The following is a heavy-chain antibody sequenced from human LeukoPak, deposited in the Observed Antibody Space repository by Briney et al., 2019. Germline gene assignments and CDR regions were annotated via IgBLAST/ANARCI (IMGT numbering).Heavy chain of an antibody. CDR3: ARNSAYSSSSGTNL. D-gene: IGHD6-6*01. CDR1: GGSFGGYY. Sequence: PSETLSLTCAVYGGSFGGYYWNWISQPPGKGLEWIGEINHSGSTNYNPSLKSRVTISVDTSKSQFSLKLTSVTAADTAVYYCARNSAYSSSSGTNLWGQGTLVTVSS. V-gene: IGHV4-34*01. CDR2: INHSGST. J-gene: IGHJ4*02.